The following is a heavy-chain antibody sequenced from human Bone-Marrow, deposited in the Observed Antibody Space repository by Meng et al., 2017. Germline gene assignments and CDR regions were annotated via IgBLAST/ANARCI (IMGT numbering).Heavy chain of an antibody. V-gene: IGHV3-21*01. Sequence: GGSLRLSCAASGFTFSSYSMNWVRQAPGKGLEWVSSISSSSSYIYYADSVKGRFTISRDNAKNSLYLQMNSQRAEDTAVYYCARDSGGDELLWFGELLKIDAFDIWGQGTMVTVSS. CDR2: ISSSSSYI. J-gene: IGHJ3*02. CDR1: GFTFSSYS. D-gene: IGHD3-10*01. CDR3: ARDSGGDELLWFGELLKIDAFDI.